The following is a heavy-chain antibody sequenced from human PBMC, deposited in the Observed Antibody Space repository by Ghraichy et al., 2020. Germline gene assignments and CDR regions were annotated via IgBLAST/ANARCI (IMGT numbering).Heavy chain of an antibody. D-gene: IGHD6-13*01. V-gene: IGHV4-34*01. J-gene: IGHJ5*02. CDR3: ARGRPPNPYSSSFRWFDP. CDR1: GGSFSGYY. Sequence: SETLSLTCAVYGGSFSGYYWSWIRQPPGKGLEWIGEINHSGSTNYNPSLKSRVTISVDTSKNQFSLKLSSVTAADTAVYYCARGRPPNPYSSSFRWFDPWGQGTLVTVSS. CDR2: INHSGST.